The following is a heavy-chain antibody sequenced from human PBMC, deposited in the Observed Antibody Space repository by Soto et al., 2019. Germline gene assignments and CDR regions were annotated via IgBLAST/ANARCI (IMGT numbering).Heavy chain of an antibody. J-gene: IGHJ3*02. CDR2: IYYSGST. V-gene: IGHV4-31*03. CDR1: GGSISSGGYY. Sequence: PSETLSLTCTFSGGSISSGGYYWSWIRQHPGKGLEWIGYIYYSGSTYYNPSLKSRVTISVDTSKNQFSLKLSSVTAADTAVYYCARDLSRDAFDIWGQGTMVTVSS. CDR3: ARDLSRDAFDI.